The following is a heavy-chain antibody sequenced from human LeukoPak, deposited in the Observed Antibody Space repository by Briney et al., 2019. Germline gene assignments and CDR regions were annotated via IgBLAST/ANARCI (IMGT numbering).Heavy chain of an antibody. D-gene: IGHD3-10*01. V-gene: IGHV4-39*07. CDR1: GGSISSSSYY. Sequence: PSETLSLTCTVSGGSISSSSYYWGWIRQPPGKGLEWIGSIYYSGSTYYNPSLKSRVTISVDTSKNQFSLKLSSVTAADTAVYYCAREGPVRGVTPIDYWGQGTLVTVSS. J-gene: IGHJ4*02. CDR3: AREGPVRGVTPIDY. CDR2: IYYSGST.